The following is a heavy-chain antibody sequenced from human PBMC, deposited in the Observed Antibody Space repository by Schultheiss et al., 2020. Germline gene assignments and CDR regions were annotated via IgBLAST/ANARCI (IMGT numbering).Heavy chain of an antibody. J-gene: IGHJ4*02. CDR2: ISSSGSTI. V-gene: IGHV3-48*03. CDR1: GFTFSSYE. CDR3: ARVAIRYCSGGSCYEAGDY. Sequence: GGSLRLSCAASGFTFSSYEMNWVRQAPGKGLEWVSYISSSGSTIYYADSVKGRFTISRDNAKNSLYLQMNSLRAEDTAVYYCARVAIRYCSGGSCYEAGDYWGQGTLVTVSS. D-gene: IGHD2-15*01.